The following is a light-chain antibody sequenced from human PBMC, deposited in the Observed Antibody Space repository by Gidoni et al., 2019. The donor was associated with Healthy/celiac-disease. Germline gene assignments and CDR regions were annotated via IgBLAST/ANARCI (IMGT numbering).Light chain of an antibody. CDR2: WAS. Sequence: DIVMTQSPDPLAVSLGERATINCKSSQSVLYSSNNKNYLAWYQQKPGQPPKLLIFWASTRESGVPDRFSGSASGTDFTLTISSRQAEDVAVYYCQQYYSSPYTFGQGTKLEIK. CDR3: QQYYSSPYT. CDR1: QSVLYSSNNKNY. V-gene: IGKV4-1*01. J-gene: IGKJ2*01.